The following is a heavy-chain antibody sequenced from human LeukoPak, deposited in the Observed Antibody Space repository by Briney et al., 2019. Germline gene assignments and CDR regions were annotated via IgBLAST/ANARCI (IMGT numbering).Heavy chain of an antibody. V-gene: IGHV3-23*01. CDR3: AKDKGGGSWPDAFDI. D-gene: IGHD2-15*01. Sequence: PGGSLRLSCAASGFTFSSYAMSWVRQAPGKGLEWVSAISGSGGSTYYADSVKSRFTISRDNSKNTLYLQMNSLRAEDTAVYYCAKDKGGGSWPDAFDIWGQGTMVTVSS. CDR1: GFTFSSYA. CDR2: ISGSGGST. J-gene: IGHJ3*02.